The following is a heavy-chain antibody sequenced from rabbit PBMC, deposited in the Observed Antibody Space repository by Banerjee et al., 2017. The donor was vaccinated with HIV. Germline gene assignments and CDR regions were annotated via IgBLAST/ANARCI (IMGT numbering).Heavy chain of an antibody. D-gene: IGHD6-1*01. Sequence: QEQLEESGGGLVQPEGSLTLTCTASGFSFSSSYNMCWVRQAPGKGLEWIGCIYTSSGNTWYASWAKGRFTISKTSSTTVTLQMTSLTAADTATYFCARGYAGYGYDLWGPGTLVTVS. CDR1: GFSFSSSYN. V-gene: IGHV1S45*01. J-gene: IGHJ4*01. CDR2: IYTSSGNT. CDR3: ARGYAGYGYDL.